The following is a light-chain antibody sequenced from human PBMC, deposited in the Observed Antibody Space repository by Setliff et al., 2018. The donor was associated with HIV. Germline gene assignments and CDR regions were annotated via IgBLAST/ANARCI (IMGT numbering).Light chain of an antibody. CDR1: SNDVGGYNS. CDR3: SSYADFSSVI. J-gene: IGLJ2*01. Sequence: QSVLTQPPSASGSPGQSVTISCTGTSNDVGGYNSVSWYQQHPGKAPKLVIFDVGQRPSGVPDRFSGSKSGNTASLTVSGLQADDEADYYCSSYADFSSVIFGGGT. V-gene: IGLV2-8*01. CDR2: DVG.